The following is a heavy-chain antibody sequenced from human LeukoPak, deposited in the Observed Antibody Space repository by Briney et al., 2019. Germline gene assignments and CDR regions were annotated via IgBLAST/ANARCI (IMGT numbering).Heavy chain of an antibody. CDR2: ISYDGSNK. CDR3: ARSIFGVVIELDYYGMDV. V-gene: IGHV3-30-3*01. Sequence: GGSLRLSCAASGFTFSSYAMHRVRQAPGKGLEWVAVISYDGSNKYYADSVKGRFTISRDNSKNTLYLQMNSLRAEDTAVYYCARSIFGVVIELDYYGMDVWGQGTTVTVSS. D-gene: IGHD3-3*01. J-gene: IGHJ6*02. CDR1: GFTFSSYA.